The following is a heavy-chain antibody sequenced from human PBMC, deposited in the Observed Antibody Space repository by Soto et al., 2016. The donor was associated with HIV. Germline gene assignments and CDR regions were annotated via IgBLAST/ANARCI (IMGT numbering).Heavy chain of an antibody. CDR2: ISSSSSTI. V-gene: IGHV3-48*04. J-gene: IGHJ6*02. Sequence: EVQLLQSGGGLVQPGGSLRLSCVTSGFIFSNYAMNWVRQAPGKGLEWVSYISSSSSTIYYADSVKGRFTISRDNAKNSLYLQMNSLRAEDTAVYYCARKRTGGPSYYYYGMDVVGTKGTHGHRLL. D-gene: IGHD3-16*01. CDR1: GFIFSNYA. CDR3: ARKRTGGPSYYYYGMDV.